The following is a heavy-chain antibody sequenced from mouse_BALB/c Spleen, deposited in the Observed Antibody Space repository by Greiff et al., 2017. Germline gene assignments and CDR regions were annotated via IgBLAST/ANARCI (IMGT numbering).Heavy chain of an antibody. Sequence: QVQLKESGADLARPGASVTMSCKASGYSFTSYTMHWVKQRPGQGLEWIGYINPSGGYTNYNQKFKDKATLTEDKSYSTAYMQLSSLTSEDSAVYFCARPYDGNLDYWGQGTTLTVSS. J-gene: IGHJ2*01. D-gene: IGHD2-10*01. CDR1: GYSFTSYT. V-gene: IGHV1-4*01. CDR2: INPSGGYT. CDR3: ARPYDGNLDY.